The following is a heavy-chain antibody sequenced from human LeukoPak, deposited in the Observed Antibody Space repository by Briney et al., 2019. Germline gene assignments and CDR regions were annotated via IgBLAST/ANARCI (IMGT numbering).Heavy chain of an antibody. CDR3: ARQKEPYYYDSSGSLNY. V-gene: IGHV1-8*01. D-gene: IGHD3-22*01. CDR2: MNPNSGNT. CDR1: GYTFTSYD. Sequence: ASVNVSCKASGYTFTSYDINWVRQATGQGLEWMGWMNPNSGNTGYAQKFQGRVTMTRNTSISTAYMELSSLRSEDTAVYYCARQKEPYYYDSSGSLNYWGQGTLVTVSS. J-gene: IGHJ4*02.